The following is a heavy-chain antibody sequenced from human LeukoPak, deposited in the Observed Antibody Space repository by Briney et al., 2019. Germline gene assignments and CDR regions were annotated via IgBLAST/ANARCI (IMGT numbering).Heavy chain of an antibody. CDR2: IYYSGST. V-gene: IGHV4-59*04. CDR1: GGSISSYY. J-gene: IGHJ4*02. CDR3: ARRAFMEPRFDY. Sequence: PSETLSLTCTVSGGSISSYYWSWIRQPPGKGLEWIGYIYYSGSTYYNPSLKSRVTISVDTSKNQFSLKLSSVTAADTAVYYCARRAFMEPRFDYWGQGTLVTVSS. D-gene: IGHD3-3*01.